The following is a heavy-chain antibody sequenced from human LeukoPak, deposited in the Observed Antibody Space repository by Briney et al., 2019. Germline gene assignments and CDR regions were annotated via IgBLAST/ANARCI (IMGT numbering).Heavy chain of an antibody. Sequence: PPETLSLTCTDPGGSISSSYRRSIRQPAGKGLEWIGRIYISGSTNYNPSLKSRVTISVDTSKNLFSLRLSSVTAADTAGYYCARVAVTVRRGYMDGWGKGTTVTVSS. D-gene: IGHD4-17*01. CDR1: GGSISSSY. CDR3: ARVAVTVRRGYMDG. J-gene: IGHJ6*03. V-gene: IGHV4-4*07. CDR2: IYISGST.